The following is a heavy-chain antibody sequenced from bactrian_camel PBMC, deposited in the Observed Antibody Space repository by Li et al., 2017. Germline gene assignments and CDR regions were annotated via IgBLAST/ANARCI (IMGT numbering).Heavy chain of an antibody. CDR2: IRSDGVNK. J-gene: IGHJ4*01. CDR3: VRTMSDDSNH. V-gene: IGHV3S6*01. D-gene: IGHD4*01. Sequence: VQLVESGGGSVQAGGSLRLSCAASEFTFSTYYISWVRQAPGKGLEWVSSIRSDGVNKYYAASVTGRFTISDDNAKNTVYLIMNSLKPEDTAVYFCVRTMSDDSNHWGQGTQVTVS. CDR1: EFTFSTYY.